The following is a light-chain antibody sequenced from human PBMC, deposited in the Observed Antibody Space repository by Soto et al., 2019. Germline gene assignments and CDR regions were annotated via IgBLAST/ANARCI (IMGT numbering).Light chain of an antibody. Sequence: DIQVTQSPSSLSASVGDRVTITCRASQYIGDFLNWYQQTPGKAPKLLISQASSLESGVPSRFSGSGSGTEFTLTISSLQPDDFATYYCQQYNSYPWTFGQGTKVDIK. J-gene: IGKJ1*01. CDR1: QYIGDF. CDR2: QAS. CDR3: QQYNSYPWT. V-gene: IGKV1-5*03.